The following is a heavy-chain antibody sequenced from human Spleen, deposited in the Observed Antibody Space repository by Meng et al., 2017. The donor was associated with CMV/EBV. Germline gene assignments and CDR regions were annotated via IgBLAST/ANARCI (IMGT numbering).Heavy chain of an antibody. Sequence: ASVKVSCKASGYTFTGHHMHWVRQAPGQGLEWMGWINPTSGGTIYAEKFQGRVTMTWDTSISTAYMEVSRLRSDDTAVYYCARELYALVRGLYGPLDYWGQGTLVTVSS. CDR1: GYTFTGHH. D-gene: IGHD3-10*01. CDR3: ARELYALVRGLYGPLDY. V-gene: IGHV1-2*02. CDR2: INPTSGGT. J-gene: IGHJ4*02.